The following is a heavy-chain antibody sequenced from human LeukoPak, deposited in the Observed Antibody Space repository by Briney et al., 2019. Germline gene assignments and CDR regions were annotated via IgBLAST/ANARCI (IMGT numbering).Heavy chain of an antibody. V-gene: IGHV4-34*01. CDR1: GGSISSGGYY. CDR2: INHSGST. J-gene: IGHJ4*02. D-gene: IGHD3-10*01. CDR3: ARDVASGSFPDY. Sequence: PSETLSLTCAVSGGSISSGGYYWSWIRQPPGKGLEWIGEINHSGSTNYNPSLKSRVTISVDTSKNQFSLKLSSVTAADTAVYYCARDVASGSFPDYWGQGTLVTVSS.